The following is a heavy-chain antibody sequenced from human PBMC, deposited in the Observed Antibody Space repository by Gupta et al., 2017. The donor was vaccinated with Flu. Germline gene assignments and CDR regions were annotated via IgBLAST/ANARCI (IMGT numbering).Heavy chain of an antibody. D-gene: IGHD2-8*02. Sequence: QVQLVPSGAEVKKPGSSVKFSCKASGGTFSSYTISWVRQAPGQGLEWMGRIIPILGIANYAQKFQGRVTITADKSTSTAYMELSSLRSEDTAVYYCARDVLADYYGMDVWGQGTTVTVSS. V-gene: IGHV1-69*08. CDR2: IIPILGIA. J-gene: IGHJ6*02. CDR1: GGTFSSYT. CDR3: ARDVLADYYGMDV.